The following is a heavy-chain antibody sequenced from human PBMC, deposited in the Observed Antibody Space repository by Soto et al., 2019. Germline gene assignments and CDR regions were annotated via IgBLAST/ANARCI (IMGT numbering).Heavy chain of an antibody. CDR3: ARSPRSSPYFDY. J-gene: IGHJ4*02. Sequence: PGESLKISCQGSGYTFSNFWIGWVRQLPGRGLEWMGIIYPGDQETRYSPSFHGKVTISADKSINTAYLQWNSLEASDTAFYFCARSPRSSPYFDYWGQGTRGTVS. D-gene: IGHD6-13*01. CDR1: GYTFSNFW. V-gene: IGHV5-51*01. CDR2: IYPGDQET.